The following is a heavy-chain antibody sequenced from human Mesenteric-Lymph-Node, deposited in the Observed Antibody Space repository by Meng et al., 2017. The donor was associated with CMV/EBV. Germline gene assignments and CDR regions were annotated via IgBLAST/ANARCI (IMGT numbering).Heavy chain of an antibody. D-gene: IGHD3-22*01. CDR3: ARQHSYYYHIPGPTGYFDY. V-gene: IGHV5-51*01. CDR1: GYSFTISYYC. Sequence: GGSLRLSCRTSGYSFTISYYCIAWVRQMPGEGLEWMGIICPGDSETRYSPSFQGQVTISADQSISTAYLQWNDLKASDTAMYYCARQHSYYYHIPGPTGYFDYWGPGTLVTVSS. CDR2: ICPGDSET. J-gene: IGHJ4*03.